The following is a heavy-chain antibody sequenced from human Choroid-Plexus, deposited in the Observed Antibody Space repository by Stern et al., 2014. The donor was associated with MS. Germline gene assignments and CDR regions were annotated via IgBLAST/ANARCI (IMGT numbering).Heavy chain of an antibody. Sequence: VQLVESGGGVDQPGRPLRLSCVASGFTLGSCAMNWVRQAQGKGLEWVAVVSYDVSNKYYADSVKVPFTISRDNSQNTLYMQISSLRPEYTAVYYCANDRQYLTYFFDHWGQGSLVTVSS. CDR3: ANDRQYLTYFFDH. D-gene: IGHD2/OR15-2a*01. J-gene: IGHJ5*02. CDR2: VSYDVSNK. CDR1: GFTLGSCA. V-gene: IGHV3-30*18.